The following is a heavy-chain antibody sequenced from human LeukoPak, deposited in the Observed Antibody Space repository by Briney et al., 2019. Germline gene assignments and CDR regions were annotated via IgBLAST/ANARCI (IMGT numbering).Heavy chain of an antibody. CDR1: GGSISSGGYS. D-gene: IGHD6-19*01. Sequence: SETLSLTCAVSGGSISSGGYSWSWIRQPPGKGLEWIGYIYHSGSTYYNPSLKSRVTISVDRSKNQFSLKLSSVTAADTAVYYCARDHSSSGWFAYWGQGTLVTVSS. V-gene: IGHV4-30-2*01. J-gene: IGHJ4*02. CDR3: ARDHSSSGWFAY. CDR2: IYHSGST.